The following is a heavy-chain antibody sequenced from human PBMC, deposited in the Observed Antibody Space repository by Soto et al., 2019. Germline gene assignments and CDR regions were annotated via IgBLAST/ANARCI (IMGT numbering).Heavy chain of an antibody. Sequence: EAQLVESGGNLVQPGGSLRLSCAASGFTFSSYEMNWVRQAPGKGLEWISYISSSSRSIYYADSVKGRFTISRDNAKNSRYLQMNSLRVEDTAVYYCVRSPQPMIVVVITSRYGMDVWGQGTTVTVSS. CDR3: VRSPQPMIVVVITSRYGMDV. CDR2: ISSSSRSI. J-gene: IGHJ6*02. D-gene: IGHD3-22*01. V-gene: IGHV3-48*03. CDR1: GFTFSSYE.